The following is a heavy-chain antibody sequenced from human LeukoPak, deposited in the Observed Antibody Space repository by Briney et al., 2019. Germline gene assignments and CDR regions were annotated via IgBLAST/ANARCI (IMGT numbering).Heavy chain of an antibody. CDR1: GFTFDTYW. CDR3: AKDPGGYYFDY. V-gene: IGHV3-7*04. D-gene: IGHD1-14*01. J-gene: IGHJ4*02. CDR2: IKQDGSEK. Sequence: PGGSLRLSCAASGFTFDTYWMTWVRQAPGKGLEWVASIKQDGSEKYYVDSLKGRFTISRDNSKNTLYLQMNSLRGEDTAVYFCAKDPGGYYFDYWGQGTVVTVSS.